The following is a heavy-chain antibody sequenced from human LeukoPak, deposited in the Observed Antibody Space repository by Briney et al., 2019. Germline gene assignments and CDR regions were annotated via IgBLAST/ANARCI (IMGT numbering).Heavy chain of an antibody. CDR1: GFTFNTHA. Sequence: GGSLRLSCVASGFTFNTHAMSWVSLAPGKGLEWVSSIGGSDGSTYYADSVKGRFTISRDNSKDTLYLQMNSLRVEDSATYYCAKRDSSGSYPYYFDYWGQGTLVTVSS. D-gene: IGHD3-22*01. CDR3: AKRDSSGSYPYYFDY. V-gene: IGHV3-23*01. CDR2: IGGSDGST. J-gene: IGHJ4*02.